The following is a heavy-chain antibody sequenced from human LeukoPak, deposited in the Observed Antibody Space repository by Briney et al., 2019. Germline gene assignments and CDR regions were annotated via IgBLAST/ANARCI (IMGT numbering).Heavy chain of an antibody. CDR1: RFTFSSYW. CDR2: IKQDGSEI. J-gene: IGHJ4*02. Sequence: PGGSLRLSCAASRFTFSSYWMSWVRQAPGKELEWVANIKQDGSEIHYVDSVRGRFTISRDNAKNSLYLQMNSLRVEDTAVYYCARDTRGIFDYWGQGTLVTVSS. D-gene: IGHD3-10*01. V-gene: IGHV3-7*01. CDR3: ARDTRGIFDY.